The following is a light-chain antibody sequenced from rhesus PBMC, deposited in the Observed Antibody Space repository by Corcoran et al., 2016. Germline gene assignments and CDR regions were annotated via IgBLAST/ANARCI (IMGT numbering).Light chain of an antibody. CDR3: QHYSSRPPT. CDR1: QGISRW. Sequence: DIQMTQSPSSLSAIVGDTVTISCRASQGISRWLAWYQQQPGKAPKLQIYKASSLQSGVPSRFSGRGYGTEFTLTISSLQSEEFATYYCQHYSSRPPTFGPGTKLDIK. CDR2: KAS. V-gene: IGKV1-22*01. J-gene: IGKJ3*01.